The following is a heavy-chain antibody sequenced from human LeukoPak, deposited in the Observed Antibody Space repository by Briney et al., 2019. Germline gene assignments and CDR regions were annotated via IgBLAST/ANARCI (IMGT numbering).Heavy chain of an antibody. V-gene: IGHV1-46*01. CDR3: ARAPLDSSSTGFDY. D-gene: IGHD6-6*01. CDR2: INPSGGST. Sequence: ASVKVSCKASGYTFTSYYMHWVRQTPGQGLEWMGLINPSGGSTSYAQKFQGRVTMTRDTSTSTVCMVLSSLRAEDAAVYCGARAPLDSSSTGFDYWGQGTLVTVSS. CDR1: GYTFTSYY. J-gene: IGHJ4*02.